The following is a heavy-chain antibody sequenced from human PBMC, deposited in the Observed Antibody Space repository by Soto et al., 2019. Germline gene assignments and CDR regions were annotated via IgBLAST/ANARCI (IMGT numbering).Heavy chain of an antibody. V-gene: IGHV1-2*02. Sequence: ASLKVSCKASGYTFTGYYMHWVRQAPGQGLEWMGWINPNSGGTNYAQKFQVRVTMTRDTPISTAYMEMSRLRSDDTAVYYCARDPPTDCSGGSCYSGAFDYWGQGTMVTVSS. J-gene: IGHJ4*02. CDR2: INPNSGGT. CDR1: GYTFTGYY. CDR3: ARDPPTDCSGGSCYSGAFDY. D-gene: IGHD2-15*01.